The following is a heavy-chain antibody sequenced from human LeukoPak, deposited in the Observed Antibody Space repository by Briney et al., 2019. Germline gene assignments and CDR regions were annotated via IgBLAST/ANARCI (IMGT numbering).Heavy chain of an antibody. CDR2: ISSTGSTI. V-gene: IGHV3-11*04. CDR3: ANTAYDSSGYYYFDYFDY. D-gene: IGHD3-22*01. Sequence: GGSLRLSCAASGFTFSDYYMSWIRQAPGKVLEWVSYISSTGSTIYYADSVKGRFTISRDNAKNTLYLQMNSLRAEDTAVYYCANTAYDSSGYYYFDYFDYWGQGTLVTVSS. J-gene: IGHJ4*02. CDR1: GFTFSDYY.